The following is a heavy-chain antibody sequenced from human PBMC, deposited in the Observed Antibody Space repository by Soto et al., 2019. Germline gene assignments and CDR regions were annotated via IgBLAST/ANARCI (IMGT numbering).Heavy chain of an antibody. D-gene: IGHD2-15*01. V-gene: IGHV3-15*07. Sequence: GGSLRLSCAASGFTFSSAWMSWVRQAPGKGLEWVGRIKSKTDGGTAEYAAPVKGRFTVSRDDSKNTLFLQMSSLKTEETALYYCATGRYCSGNNCNFFPYGMDVWGQGTTVTVSS. CDR2: IKSKTDGGTA. CDR1: GFTFSSAW. CDR3: ATGRYCSGNNCNFFPYGMDV. J-gene: IGHJ6*02.